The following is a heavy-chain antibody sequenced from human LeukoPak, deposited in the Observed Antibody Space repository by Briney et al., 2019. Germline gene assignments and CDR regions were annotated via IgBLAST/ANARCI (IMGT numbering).Heavy chain of an antibody. CDR1: GFTFSSYA. CDR3: AKGRYYDSSGYYYFDY. J-gene: IGHJ4*02. CDR2: ISGSGGST. Sequence: GGSLRLSCAASGFTFSSYAMSWVRQAPGKGLEWVSAISGSGGSTYYADSVKGRFTISKDNSKNTLYLQMNSLRAEDTAVYYCAKGRYYDSSGYYYFDYWGQGTLVTVSS. D-gene: IGHD3-22*01. V-gene: IGHV3-23*01.